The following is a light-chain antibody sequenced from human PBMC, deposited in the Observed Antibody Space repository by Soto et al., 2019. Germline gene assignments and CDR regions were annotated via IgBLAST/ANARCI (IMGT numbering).Light chain of an antibody. Sequence: DIQMTQSPSAVSASVGDMVTITCRTSQGISSWIAWYQQKPGKAPKLLIYAASSLQSGVPSRFSGSESGTDFSLTISSLQPEDFATYYCQQANSFPITFGQGTRLEIK. CDR3: QQANSFPIT. J-gene: IGKJ5*01. CDR1: QGISSW. CDR2: AAS. V-gene: IGKV1-12*01.